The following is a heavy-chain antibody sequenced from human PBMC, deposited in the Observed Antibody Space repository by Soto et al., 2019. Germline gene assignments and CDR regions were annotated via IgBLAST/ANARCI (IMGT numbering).Heavy chain of an antibody. V-gene: IGHV1-18*01. CDR3: ACYDILTGHKVY. Sequence: QVQLVQSGAEVKKPGASVKVSCKASGYTFTSYGISWVRQAPGQGLEWMGWISAYNGNTNYAQKLQGRVTMTTDKSTSTAYRELRSLRSDETAVYCCACYDILTGHKVYWGQGTLVTVSS. CDR1: GYTFTSYG. J-gene: IGHJ4*02. D-gene: IGHD3-9*01. CDR2: ISAYNGNT.